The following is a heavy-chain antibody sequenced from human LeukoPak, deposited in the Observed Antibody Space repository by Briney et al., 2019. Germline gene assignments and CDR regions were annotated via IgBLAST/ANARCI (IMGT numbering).Heavy chain of an antibody. J-gene: IGHJ4*02. CDR3: ARLLYGDYSHYFDY. Sequence: RGESLKISCRASGNSFSTNWIGWVRQMPGKGLEWMGVIDPGDSDTRYSPSFQGQVTMSADKSISTAYLQWSSLKASDSAMYYCARLLYGDYSHYFDYWGQGSLVTVSS. D-gene: IGHD4-17*01. V-gene: IGHV5-51*01. CDR1: GNSFSTNW. CDR2: IDPGDSDT.